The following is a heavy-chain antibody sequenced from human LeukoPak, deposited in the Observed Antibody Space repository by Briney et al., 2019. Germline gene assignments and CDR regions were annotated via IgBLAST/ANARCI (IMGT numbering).Heavy chain of an antibody. D-gene: IGHD2-2*02. CDR3: AKDDVVVPAAIRAYYYYMDV. V-gene: IGHV3-23*01. CDR2: ISGSGGST. Sequence: PGGSLRLSCAASGFTFSSYAMSWVRQAPGKGLEWVSAISGSGGSTYYADSVKGRFTISRDNSKNTLYLQMNSLRAEDTAVYYCAKDDVVVPAAIRAYYYYMDVWGEGTTATVS. J-gene: IGHJ6*03. CDR1: GFTFSSYA.